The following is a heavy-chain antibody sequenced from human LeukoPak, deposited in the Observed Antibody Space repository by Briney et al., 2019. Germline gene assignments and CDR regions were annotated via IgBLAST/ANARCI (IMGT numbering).Heavy chain of an antibody. Sequence: PGGSLRLSCAASGFTFSNAWMTWVRQAPGKGLEWVSYISSSSSTIYYADSVKGRFTISRDNAKNSLYLQMNSLRAEDTAVYYCARGAVAGPFDYWGQGTLVTVSS. CDR2: ISSSSSTI. V-gene: IGHV3-48*04. CDR1: GFTFSNAW. D-gene: IGHD6-19*01. J-gene: IGHJ4*02. CDR3: ARGAVAGPFDY.